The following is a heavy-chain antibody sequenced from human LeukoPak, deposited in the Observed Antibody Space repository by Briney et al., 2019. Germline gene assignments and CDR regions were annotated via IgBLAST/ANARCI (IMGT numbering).Heavy chain of an antibody. CDR3: ARLPYCSGGSCYFDY. CDR2: INHSGST. Sequence: SETLSLTCAVYGGSFSGYYWSWIRQPPGKGLEWIGEINHSGSTNYNPSLKSRVTMSVDTSKHQFSLKLSSVTAADTAVYYCARLPYCSGGSCYFDYWGQGTLVTVSS. V-gene: IGHV4-34*01. J-gene: IGHJ4*02. CDR1: GGSFSGYY. D-gene: IGHD2-15*01.